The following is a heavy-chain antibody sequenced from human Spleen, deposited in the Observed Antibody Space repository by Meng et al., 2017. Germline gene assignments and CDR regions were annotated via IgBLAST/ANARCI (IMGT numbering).Heavy chain of an antibody. CDR2: IRDKVNSYAT. D-gene: IGHD3-22*01. CDR3: AKVYPMIVVVRGGFGY. J-gene: IGHJ4*02. V-gene: IGHV3-73*01. Sequence: GESLKISCAASGFTFSGSAIHWVRQASGKGLEWVGRIRDKVNSYATTYAASVKGRFTISRDDSKNTAYLQMNSLKTEDTAVYYCAKVYPMIVVVRGGFGYWGQGTLVTVSS. CDR1: GFTFSGSA.